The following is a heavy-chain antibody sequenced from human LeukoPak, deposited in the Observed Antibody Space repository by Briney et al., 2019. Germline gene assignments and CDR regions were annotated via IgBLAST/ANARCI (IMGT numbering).Heavy chain of an antibody. V-gene: IGHV1-24*01. CDR1: GASLSETS. CDR2: FDPEDGES. Sequence: ASVKVSCKVSGASLSETSIHWVRQAPGQWLEWMGGFDPEDGESIFAQRFQGRFSMTEDTSTDTAYMELRSLRPEDTAVYYCATADKWEPLDCWGQGTLVTVSS. J-gene: IGHJ4*02. CDR3: ATADKWEPLDC. D-gene: IGHD1-26*01.